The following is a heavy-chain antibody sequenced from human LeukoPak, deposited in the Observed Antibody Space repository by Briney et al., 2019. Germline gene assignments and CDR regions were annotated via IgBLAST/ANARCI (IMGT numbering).Heavy chain of an antibody. CDR1: GFTFSSYW. J-gene: IGHJ5*02. CDR2: INTDGSST. V-gene: IGHV3-74*01. CDR3: SGVVPAAIRSWFDP. D-gene: IGHD2-2*02. Sequence: GGSLRLSCAASGFTFSSYWMHWVRQAPGKGLVWVSRINTDGSSTSYADSVKGRFTISRDNAKNTLYLQMNSLRAEDTAVYYCSGVVPAAIRSWFDPWGQGTLVTVSS.